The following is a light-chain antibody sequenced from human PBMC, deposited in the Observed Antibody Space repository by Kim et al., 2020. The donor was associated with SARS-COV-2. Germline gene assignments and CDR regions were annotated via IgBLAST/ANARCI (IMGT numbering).Light chain of an antibody. V-gene: IGLV6-57*04. J-gene: IGLJ3*02. CDR3: QSYDSSNFWV. CDR2: EDN. Sequence: NFMLTQPHSVSESPGKTVTTSCTRSSGSIASNYVQWYQQRPDSVPTTMIYEDNQRPSGVPDRFSGSIDSSSNAASLTISGLKTEDEADYYCQSYDSSNFWVFGGGTKVTVL. CDR1: SGSIASNY.